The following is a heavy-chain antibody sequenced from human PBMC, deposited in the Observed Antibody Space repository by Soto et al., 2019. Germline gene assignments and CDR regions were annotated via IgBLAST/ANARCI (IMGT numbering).Heavy chain of an antibody. Sequence: GGSLRLSCAASGFTFSSYGMHWVRQAPGKGLEWGAVISYDGSNKYYADSVKGRFTISRDNSKNTLYLQMNSLRAEDTAVYYCAGITGTTNVWGKGTTVTVSS. V-gene: IGHV3-30*03. J-gene: IGHJ6*04. CDR3: AGITGTTNV. CDR1: GFTFSSYG. D-gene: IGHD1-7*01. CDR2: ISYDGSNK.